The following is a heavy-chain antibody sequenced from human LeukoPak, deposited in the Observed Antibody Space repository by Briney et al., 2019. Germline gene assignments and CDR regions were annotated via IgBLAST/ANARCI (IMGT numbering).Heavy chain of an antibody. CDR2: FSLDSDNV. V-gene: IGHV3-20*04. Sequence: GGFLRLSCAASGFTFSSYWMSWVRQAPGKGLEWVSGFSLDSDNVGYAGSVRDRFTVSRDRAKNSLYLQMNYLRPEDTALYFCTKDMDPGGINVWGQGTTVIVSS. CDR1: GFTFSSYW. CDR3: TKDMDPGGINV. D-gene: IGHD2-2*03. J-gene: IGHJ6*02.